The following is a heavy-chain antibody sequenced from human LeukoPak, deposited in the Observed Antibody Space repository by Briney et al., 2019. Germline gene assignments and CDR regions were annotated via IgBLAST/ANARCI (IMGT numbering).Heavy chain of an antibody. J-gene: IGHJ4*02. V-gene: IGHV1-69*13. CDR2: IIPIFGTA. CDR1: GYTFTSYG. CDR3: ARDLMGIAYRGAFYY. D-gene: IGHD6-13*01. Sequence: SVKVSCKASGYTFTSYGISWVRQAPGQGLEWMGGIIPIFGTANYAQKFQGRVTITADESTSTAYMELSSLRAEDTAVYYCARDLMGIAYRGAFYYWGQGTLVTVSS.